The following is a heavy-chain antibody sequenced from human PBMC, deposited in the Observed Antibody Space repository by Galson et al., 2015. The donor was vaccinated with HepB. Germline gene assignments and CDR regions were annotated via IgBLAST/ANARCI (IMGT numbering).Heavy chain of an antibody. V-gene: IGHV3-33*01. Sequence: SLRLSCAASGFTFSSYGMHWVRQAPGKGLEWVAVIWYDGSNKYYADSVKGRFTISRDNSKNTLYLQMNSLRAEDTAVYYCARDPSITMVQGVILAYYYYMDVWGKGTTVTVSS. CDR3: ARDPSITMVQGVILAYYYYMDV. D-gene: IGHD3-10*01. CDR2: IWYDGSNK. J-gene: IGHJ6*03. CDR1: GFTFSSYG.